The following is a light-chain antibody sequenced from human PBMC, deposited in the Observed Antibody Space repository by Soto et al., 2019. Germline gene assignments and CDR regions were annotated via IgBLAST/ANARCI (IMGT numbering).Light chain of an antibody. J-gene: IGKJ2*01. CDR2: DAS. Sequence: AIQLTQSPSSLSASVGDRVTITCRASQGISSALAWYQQKPGRAPKLLVYDASALESGVPSRFSGSGSGTDFTLTISSLQPEDFATYYCQQYNNYPRTFGQGTKLGI. CDR3: QQYNNYPRT. V-gene: IGKV1D-13*01. CDR1: QGISSA.